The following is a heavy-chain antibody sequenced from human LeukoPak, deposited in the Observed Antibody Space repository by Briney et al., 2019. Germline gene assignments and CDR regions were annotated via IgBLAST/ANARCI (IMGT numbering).Heavy chain of an antibody. D-gene: IGHD5-24*01. CDR2: IYYSGST. V-gene: IGHV4-31*03. CDR3: ARVSRDGYNHYYYMDV. Sequence: PSETLSLTCTVSGGSISSGGYYWSWIRQHPGKGLEWIGYIYYSGSTYYNPSLKSRVTILVDTSKNQFSLKLSSVTAADTAVYYCARVSRDGYNHYYYMDVWGKGTTVTVSS. J-gene: IGHJ6*03. CDR1: GGSISSGGYY.